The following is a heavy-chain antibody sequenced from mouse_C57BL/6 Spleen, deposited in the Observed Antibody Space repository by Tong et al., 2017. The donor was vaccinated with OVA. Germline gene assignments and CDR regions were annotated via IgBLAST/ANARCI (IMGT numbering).Heavy chain of an antibody. V-gene: IGHV5-4*02. CDR2: ISDGGSYT. CDR3: ASPYYDYAAWFAY. J-gene: IGHJ3*01. Sequence: EVQLVESGGGLVKPGGSLKLSCAASGFTFSDYYMYWVRQTPEKRLEWVATISDGGSYTYYPDSVKGRFTISRDNAKNNLYLQMSSLKSEDTTMYYCASPYYDYAAWFAYWGQGTLVTVSA. CDR1: GFTFSDYY. D-gene: IGHD2-4*01.